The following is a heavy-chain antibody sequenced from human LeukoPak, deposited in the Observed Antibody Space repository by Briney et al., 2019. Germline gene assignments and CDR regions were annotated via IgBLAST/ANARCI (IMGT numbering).Heavy chain of an antibody. CDR2: ISANNGDT. V-gene: IGHV1-18*01. J-gene: IGHJ4*02. D-gene: IGHD7-27*01. CDR3: ARKGTGSPFDY. Sequence: ASVKVSCKASGYTFTSYGIIWVRQAPGQGLEYMGWISANNGDTNYAQKFQGRVTMTTDTSTSTAYMELRSLRSDDTATYYCARKGTGSPFDYWGQGTLVTVSS. CDR1: GYTFTSYG.